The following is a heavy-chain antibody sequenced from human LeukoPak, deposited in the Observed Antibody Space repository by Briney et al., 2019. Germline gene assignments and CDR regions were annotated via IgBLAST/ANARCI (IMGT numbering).Heavy chain of an antibody. CDR1: GFTFSDYA. D-gene: IGHD6-13*01. V-gene: IGHV3-48*01. CDR2: ISSSGSTF. CDR3: ARDNRGSSWYFDY. J-gene: IGHJ4*02. Sequence: TGGSLRLSCVASGFTFSDYAVSWVRQAPGKGLEWVSYISSSGSTFYCADSVKGRFTISRDNAKNSLYLQMNSLRAEDTAVYYCARDNRGSSWYFDYWGQGTLVTVSS.